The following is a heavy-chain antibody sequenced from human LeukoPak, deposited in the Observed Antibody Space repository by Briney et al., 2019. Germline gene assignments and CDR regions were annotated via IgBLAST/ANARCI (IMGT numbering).Heavy chain of an antibody. D-gene: IGHD3-10*01. V-gene: IGHV3-7*01. CDR1: GFTFSSYW. CDR2: IKQDGSEK. J-gene: IGHJ4*02. CDR3: ARGYMVRGVIIPF. Sequence: GGSLRLSCAASGFTFSSYWMSWVRQAPGKGLEWVANIKQDGSEKYYVDSVKGRFTISRDNAKNSLYLQMNGLRAEDTAVYYWARGYMVRGVIIPFWGQGTLVTVSS.